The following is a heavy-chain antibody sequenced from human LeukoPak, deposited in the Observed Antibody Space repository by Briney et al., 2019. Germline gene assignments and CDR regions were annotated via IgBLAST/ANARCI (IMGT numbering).Heavy chain of an antibody. V-gene: IGHV4-4*07. Sequence: SETLSLTCTVSGGSISSYDWSWGRQPGGKGLEWVGRIYTRGRTNYNASLKSRVTMSADMSKNQFSLNLSSVTAADAAVYYCAGEGHYYDSTGYYYGGEDYWGQGTLVTVSS. D-gene: IGHD3-22*01. J-gene: IGHJ4*02. CDR1: GGSISSYD. CDR2: IYTRGRT. CDR3: AGEGHYYDSTGYYYGGEDY.